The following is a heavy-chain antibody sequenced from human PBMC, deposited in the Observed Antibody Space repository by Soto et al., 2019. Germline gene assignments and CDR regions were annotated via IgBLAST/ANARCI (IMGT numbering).Heavy chain of an antibody. J-gene: IGHJ4*02. D-gene: IGHD6-19*01. CDR2: IIPIFGTA. CDR1: GGTFSSYA. CDR3: ARVLSSGWFPFDY. V-gene: IGHV1-69*13. Sequence: SVKVSCKASGGTFSSYAISWVRQAPGQGLEWMGGIIPIFGTANYAQKFKGRVTITADESTSTAYMELSSLRSEDTAVYYCARVLSSGWFPFDYWGQGTLVTVSS.